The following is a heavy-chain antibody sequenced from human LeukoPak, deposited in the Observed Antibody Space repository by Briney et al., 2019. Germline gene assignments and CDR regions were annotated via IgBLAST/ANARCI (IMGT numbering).Heavy chain of an antibody. J-gene: IGHJ6*02. CDR3: ATDLILVRGEDYGMDV. CDR1: GYTLTELS. Sequence: GASVKVSCKVSGYTLTELSMHWARQAPGKGLEWMGGFDPEDCETIYAQKFQGRVTMTEDTSTDTAYMELSSLRSEDTAVYYCATDLILVRGEDYGMDVWGQGTTVTVSS. CDR2: FDPEDCET. V-gene: IGHV1-24*01. D-gene: IGHD3-10*01.